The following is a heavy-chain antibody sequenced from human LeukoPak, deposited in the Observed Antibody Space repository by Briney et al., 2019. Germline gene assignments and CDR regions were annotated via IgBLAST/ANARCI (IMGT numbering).Heavy chain of an antibody. CDR3: ARAGETNSNWFDP. Sequence: ASVKVSCKASGYTFTSYYMHWVRQAPGQGLEWLGRINPNSGGTNYAQKFQGRVTMTRDTSISTAYMELSRLTSDDTAVYHCARAGETNSNWFDPWGPGTLVTVSS. CDR1: GYTFTSYY. D-gene: IGHD1-1*01. CDR2: INPNSGGT. J-gene: IGHJ5*02. V-gene: IGHV1-2*06.